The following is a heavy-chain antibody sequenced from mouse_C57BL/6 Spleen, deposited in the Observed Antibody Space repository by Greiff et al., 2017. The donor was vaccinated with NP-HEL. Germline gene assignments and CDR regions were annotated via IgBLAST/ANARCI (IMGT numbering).Heavy chain of an antibody. V-gene: IGHV1-52*01. D-gene: IGHD1-1*01. Sequence: VQLQQSGAELVRPGSSVKLSCKASGYTFTSYWMHWVKQRPIQGLEWIGNIDPSDSETHYNQKFKDKATLTVDKSSSTAYMQLSSLTSEDSAVYYCARSGYYGDYWGQGTTLTVSS. J-gene: IGHJ2*01. CDR1: GYTFTSYW. CDR3: ARSGYYGDY. CDR2: IDPSDSET.